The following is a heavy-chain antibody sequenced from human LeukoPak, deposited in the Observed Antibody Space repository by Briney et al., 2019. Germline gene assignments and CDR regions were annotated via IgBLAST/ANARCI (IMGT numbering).Heavy chain of an antibody. CDR3: ARDTLITIFGVPLSKDYYYGIDV. CDR1: GGSISSYY. CDR2: IYYSGST. V-gene: IGHV4-59*01. D-gene: IGHD3-3*01. Sequence: SETLSLTCTVSGGSISSYYWSWIRQPPGKGLEWIGYIYYSGSTNYNPSLKSRVTISVDTSKNQFSLKLSSVTAADTAVYYCARDTLITIFGVPLSKDYYYGIDVWGQGTTVTVSS. J-gene: IGHJ6*02.